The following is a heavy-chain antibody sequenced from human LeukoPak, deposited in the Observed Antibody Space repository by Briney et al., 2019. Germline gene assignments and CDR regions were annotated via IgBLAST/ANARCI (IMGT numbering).Heavy chain of an antibody. CDR1: GGTFSSYA. CDR3: ARGYGSGSYYSSGLRYYYYYGMDV. CDR2: IIPILGIA. J-gene: IGHJ6*02. Sequence: GSSVKVSCKASGGTFSSYAISWVRQAPGQGLEWMGRIIPILGIANYAQKFQGRVTITADKSTSTAYMELSSLRSEDTAVYYCARGYGSGSYYSSGLRYYYYYGMDVWGQGTTVTVSS. D-gene: IGHD3-10*01. V-gene: IGHV1-69*04.